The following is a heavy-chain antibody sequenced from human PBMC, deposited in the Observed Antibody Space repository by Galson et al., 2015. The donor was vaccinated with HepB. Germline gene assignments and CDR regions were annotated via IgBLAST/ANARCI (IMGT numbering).Heavy chain of an antibody. Sequence: SLRLSCAASGFNFNTFGMHWVRQAPGKGLEWVAVIWHDGSNRYYADSVKGRFTISRDNLRNTLYLQMNSVSAEDTALYYCAREAGIAAPASLDHWGQGTLVTVSS. D-gene: IGHD6-13*01. V-gene: IGHV3-33*01. CDR1: GFNFNTFG. CDR2: IWHDGSNR. CDR3: AREAGIAAPASLDH. J-gene: IGHJ4*02.